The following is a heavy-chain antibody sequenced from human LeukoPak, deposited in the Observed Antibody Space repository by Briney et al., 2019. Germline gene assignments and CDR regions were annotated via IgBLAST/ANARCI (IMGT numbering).Heavy chain of an antibody. V-gene: IGHV1-18*01. CDR3: ARDEVIAAAGTFDY. Sequence: ASVKVSCKASGYTFNCYGISGLRQAPGQGLDWMGWISAYNGNTNYAQKLQGRVTMTTDTSTSTAYMELRSLRSDDTAVYYCARDEVIAAAGTFDYWGQGTLVTVSS. CDR2: ISAYNGNT. D-gene: IGHD6-13*01. CDR1: GYTFNCYG. J-gene: IGHJ4*02.